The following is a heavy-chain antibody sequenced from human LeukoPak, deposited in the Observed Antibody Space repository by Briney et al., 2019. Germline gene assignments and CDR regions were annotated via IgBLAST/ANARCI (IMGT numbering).Heavy chain of an antibody. CDR2: INHSGST. CDR1: GGSFSGYY. Sequence: SETLPLTCAVYGGSFSGYYWSWIRQPPGKGLEWIGEINHSGSTNYNPSLKSRVTISVDTSKNQFSLKLSSVTAADMAVYYCARAPLMAARPFDYWGQGTLVTVSS. J-gene: IGHJ4*02. CDR3: ARAPLMAARPFDY. V-gene: IGHV4-34*01. D-gene: IGHD6-6*01.